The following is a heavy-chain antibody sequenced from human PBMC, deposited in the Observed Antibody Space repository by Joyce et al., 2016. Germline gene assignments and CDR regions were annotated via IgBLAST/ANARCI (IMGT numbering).Heavy chain of an antibody. CDR3: ARGPYCAAYCQTHGPFYFDR. CDR2: LNLNGTTT. D-gene: IGHD2-21*01. CDR1: GFAFGNYW. J-gene: IGHJ4*02. Sequence: EARLVQSGGGFFQPGESLRLSCEASGFAFGNYWMYWVRQVPGKAPDWVSRLNLNGTTTEYADSVEGRFTISRDNDKNTLYLDMNSLRVDDTAVFFCARGPYCAAYCQTHGPFYFDRWGQGTQVTVST. V-gene: IGHV3-74*03.